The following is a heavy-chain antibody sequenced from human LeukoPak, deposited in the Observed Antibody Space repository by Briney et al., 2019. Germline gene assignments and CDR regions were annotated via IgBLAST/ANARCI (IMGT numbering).Heavy chain of an antibody. V-gene: IGHV4-30-2*01. CDR3: ARGYSSGWHLYYDS. CDR1: GGSFSSGTYS. CDR2: IYYTGST. J-gene: IGHJ4*02. Sequence: SETLSLTCAVSGGSFSSGTYSWSWIRQPPGKGLEWIGSIYYTGSTDYNPSLKSRVTISVDRSKNQFSLKLTSVTAADTAVYFCARGYSSGWHLYYDSWGQGTLVTVSS. D-gene: IGHD6-19*01.